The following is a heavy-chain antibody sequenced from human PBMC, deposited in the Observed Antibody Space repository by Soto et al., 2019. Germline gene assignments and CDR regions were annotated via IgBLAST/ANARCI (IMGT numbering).Heavy chain of an antibody. Sequence: QVQLQESGPGLVKPSGTLSLTCAVSGHSISNSNWWNWVRQSPGKGLEWIGEIYHSGRTNSNPSLRSRVSISLDKSKNQFSLRLTSVTAADTAVYYCARTAAGAFDYWGQGTLVTVS. J-gene: IGHJ4*02. CDR2: IYHSGRT. V-gene: IGHV4-4*02. CDR1: GHSISNSNW. CDR3: ARTAAGAFDY.